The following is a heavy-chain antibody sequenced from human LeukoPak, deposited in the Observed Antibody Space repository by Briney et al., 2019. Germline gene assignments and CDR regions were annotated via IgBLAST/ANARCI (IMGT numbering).Heavy chain of an antibody. J-gene: IGHJ4*02. CDR2: IWSDGTHQ. CDR3: AKDAQRGFDYSNSLEN. V-gene: IGHV3-33*06. Sequence: GKSLTLSCVASQFRFPFSHYGMHWVRQAPGRGLEWVAVIWSDGTHQYYAESVKGRFTISRDNSKNTLYLRMNSLRVEDTAVYFCAKDAQRGFDYSNSLENWGQGTLVTVSS. D-gene: IGHD4-11*01. CDR1: QFRFPFSHYG.